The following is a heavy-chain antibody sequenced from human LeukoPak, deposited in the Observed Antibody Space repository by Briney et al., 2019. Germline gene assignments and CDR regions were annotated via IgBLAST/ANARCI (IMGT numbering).Heavy chain of an antibody. D-gene: IGHD2-15*01. J-gene: IGHJ4*02. V-gene: IGHV3-23*01. CDR1: GFTFSSDA. CDR3: AKTPVAAYCSGGSSYRLPSYYFDY. Sequence: PGGSLRLSCAASGFTFSSDAMSSVRQAPGKGLEWVSAISGSVGRTYYADSVKGRFTISRDNSKNTLYLQMNSLRAEDTAVYYCAKTPVAAYCSGGSSYRLPSYYFDYWGQGTLVTVSS. CDR2: ISGSVGRT.